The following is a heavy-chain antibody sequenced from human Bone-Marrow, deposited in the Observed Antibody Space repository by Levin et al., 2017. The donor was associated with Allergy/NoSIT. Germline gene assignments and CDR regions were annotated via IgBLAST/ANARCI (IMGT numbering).Heavy chain of an antibody. V-gene: IGHV3-33*01. J-gene: IGHJ5*02. CDR2: IWYDGSMK. CDR3: ARGNEPREGGYDYVGFVS. Sequence: QTGGSLRLSCAASGFSFSSYGMHWVRQAPGKGLEWVAVIWYDGSMKYYADSVKGRFTISRDNSKNTLFLQMDSLRADDTAVYFCARGNEPREGGYDYVGFVSWGQGTLVTVSS. D-gene: IGHD5-12*01. CDR1: GFSFSSYG.